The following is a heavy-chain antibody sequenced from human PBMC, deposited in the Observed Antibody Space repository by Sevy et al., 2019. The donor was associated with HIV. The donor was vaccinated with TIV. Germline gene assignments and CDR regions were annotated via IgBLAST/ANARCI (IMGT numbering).Heavy chain of an antibody. D-gene: IGHD1-26*01. CDR3: VRYSVTYRD. CDR2: IKQDGSEK. Sequence: GGSLRLSCTASGFTFGSYWMSWVRQAPGRGLEWVANIKQDGSEKYYVDSVKGRFTISRDNAESSLFLHMNSLRAEDTAVYYCVRYSVTYRDWGQGNLVTVSS. V-gene: IGHV3-7*01. J-gene: IGHJ4*02. CDR1: GFTFGSYW.